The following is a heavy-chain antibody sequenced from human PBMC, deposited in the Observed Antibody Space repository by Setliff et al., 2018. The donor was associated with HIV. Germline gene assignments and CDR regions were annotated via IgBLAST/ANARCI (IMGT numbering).Heavy chain of an antibody. Sequence: SETLSLTCNVSGDSISGYFWSWIRQPAGKGLEWIGRIYTSGSTIYNPSLRSRVTLSVDTSKSQFSLKLNSVTAADTAVYYCARVFPPIRGAPFGTPPGVFDIWGQGTMVTVSS. CDR2: IYTSGST. V-gene: IGHV4-4*07. D-gene: IGHD2-15*01. CDR1: GDSISGYF. J-gene: IGHJ3*02. CDR3: ARVFPPIRGAPFGTPPGVFDI.